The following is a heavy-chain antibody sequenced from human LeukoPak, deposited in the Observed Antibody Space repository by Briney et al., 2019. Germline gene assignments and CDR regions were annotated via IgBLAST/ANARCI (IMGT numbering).Heavy chain of an antibody. CDR1: GFTFSSYW. CDR2: IKQDGSEK. Sequence: GGSLRLSCAASGFTFSSYWMSWVRQAPGKGLEWVANIKQDGSEKYYVDSVKGRFTISRDNAKNSLYLQMNSLRAEDTAVYYCAREGGYSYGLNYYYYMDVWGKGTTVTVSS. CDR3: AREGGYSYGLNYYYYMDV. V-gene: IGHV3-7*01. D-gene: IGHD5-18*01. J-gene: IGHJ6*03.